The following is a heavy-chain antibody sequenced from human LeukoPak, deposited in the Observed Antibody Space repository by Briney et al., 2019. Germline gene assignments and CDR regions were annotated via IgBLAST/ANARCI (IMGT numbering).Heavy chain of an antibody. CDR1: GYTFTSYY. J-gene: IGHJ5*02. Sequence: ASVKVSCKASGYTFTSYYMHWVRQAPGQGLEWMGIINPSGGTTNYAQKFQGRITMTRDTSISTAYMELSRLRSDDTAVYYCAREVAVAGTGGRNWFDPWGQGTLVTVSS. V-gene: IGHV1-46*01. CDR2: INPSGGTT. CDR3: AREVAVAGTGGRNWFDP. D-gene: IGHD6-19*01.